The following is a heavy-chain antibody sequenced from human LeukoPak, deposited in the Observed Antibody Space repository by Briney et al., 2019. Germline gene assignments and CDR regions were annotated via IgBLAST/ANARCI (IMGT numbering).Heavy chain of an antibody. V-gene: IGHV4-39*01. CDR3: ARSSMQLWLLAY. Sequence: SEALSLTCTVSGGSISSNSYYWGWIRQPPGKGLEWIGSIYYSGSTYYNPSLKSRVTISVDTSKNQFSLKLSSVTAADTAVYYCARSSMQLWLLAYWGQGTLVTVSS. J-gene: IGHJ4*02. CDR2: IYYSGST. CDR1: GGSISSNSYY. D-gene: IGHD5-18*01.